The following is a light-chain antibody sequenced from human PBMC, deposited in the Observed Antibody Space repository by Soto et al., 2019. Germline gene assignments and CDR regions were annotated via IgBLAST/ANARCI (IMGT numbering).Light chain of an antibody. CDR3: QQRSNWPPGWT. J-gene: IGKJ2*01. Sequence: EIVLTQSPATLSLSPGERATLSCRASQSVSSYLAWYQQKPGQAPRLLIYDASNRATGIPARFSGSGSGTDFTLTISRLEPEDFAVYYCQQRSNWPPGWTFGQGTKLEIK. CDR1: QSVSSY. V-gene: IGKV3-11*01. CDR2: DAS.